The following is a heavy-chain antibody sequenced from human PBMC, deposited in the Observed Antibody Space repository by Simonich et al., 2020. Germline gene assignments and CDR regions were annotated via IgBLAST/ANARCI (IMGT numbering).Heavy chain of an antibody. Sequence: QVQLVQSGAEVKKPGASVKVSCKASGYTFTGYYMHWVRQAPGQGLEGRGRSNPKRGGTNYAQKFQGRVTMTRDTSISTAYMELSRLRSDDTAVYYCARGGVQYYYYYMDVWGKGTTVTVSS. V-gene: IGHV1-2*02. J-gene: IGHJ6*03. D-gene: IGHD3-3*01. CDR3: ARGGVQYYYYYMDV. CDR2: SNPKRGGT. CDR1: GYTFTGYY.